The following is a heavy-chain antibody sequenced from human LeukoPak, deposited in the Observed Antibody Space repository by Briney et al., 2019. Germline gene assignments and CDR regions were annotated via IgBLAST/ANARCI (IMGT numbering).Heavy chain of an antibody. Sequence: GGSLRLSCAASGFTFSSYGMYWVRQAPGKWLEWVAFIRYDGSNKYYADSVKGRFTISRDNSKNTLYLQMNSLRAEDTAVYYCAKDVIPPHMEHDWFDPWGQGTLVTVSS. CDR1: GFTFSSYG. J-gene: IGHJ5*02. V-gene: IGHV3-30*02. CDR2: IRYDGSNK. CDR3: AKDVIPPHMEHDWFDP. D-gene: IGHD2/OR15-2a*01.